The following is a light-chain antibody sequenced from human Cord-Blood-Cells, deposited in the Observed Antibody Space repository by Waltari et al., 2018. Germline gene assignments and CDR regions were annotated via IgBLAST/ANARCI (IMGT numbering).Light chain of an antibody. CDR3: QQYYSTIFT. V-gene: IGKV4-1*01. Sequence: EIVLTQSPATLAVSLGERATINCKSSQSVLYSSNNKNYLAWYQQKPGQPPKLLIYWASTRESGVPDRFSGSGSGTDFTLTISSLQAEDVAVYYCQQYYSTIFTFGPGTKVDIK. J-gene: IGKJ3*01. CDR1: QSVLYSSNNKNY. CDR2: WAS.